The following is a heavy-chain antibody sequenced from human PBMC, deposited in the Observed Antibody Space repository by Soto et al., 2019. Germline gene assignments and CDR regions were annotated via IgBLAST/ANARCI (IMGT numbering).Heavy chain of an antibody. CDR2: ISSSSSYI. CDR1: GFTFSSYS. Sequence: PGGSLRLSCAASGFTFSSYSMNWVRQAPGKGLEWVSSISSSSSYIYYADSVKGRFTISRDNAKNSLYLQMNSLRAEDTAVYYCARGTPVGWGTLGYWGQGTLVTVSS. CDR3: ARGTPVGWGTLGY. V-gene: IGHV3-21*01. D-gene: IGHD6-19*01. J-gene: IGHJ4*02.